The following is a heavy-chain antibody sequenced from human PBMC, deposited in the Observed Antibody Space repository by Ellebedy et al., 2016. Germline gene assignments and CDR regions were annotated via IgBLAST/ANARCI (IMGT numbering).Heavy chain of an antibody. CDR1: GFTFRNFF. CDR3: ARGPYSSGHCDAFDV. Sequence: GESLKISXVASGFTFRNFFMSWVRQAPGGGLEWISTISGDGDTTFSADSVKGRFTISRDNSRYTLYLQMDSLRGEDSAIYYCARGPYSSGHCDAFDVWGRGTAVSVSS. J-gene: IGHJ3*01. CDR2: ISGDGDTT. D-gene: IGHD6-19*01. V-gene: IGHV3-23*01.